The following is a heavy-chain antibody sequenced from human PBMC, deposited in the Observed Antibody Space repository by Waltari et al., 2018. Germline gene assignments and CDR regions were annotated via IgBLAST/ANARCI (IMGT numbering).Heavy chain of an antibody. D-gene: IGHD6-6*01. CDR1: GGTFSSYA. Sequence: QVQLVQSGAEVKKPGSSVKVSCKASGGTFSSYAISWVRQAPGQGLEWMGGIIPICGTANYAQKFQGRVTITADKSTSTAYMELSSLRSEDTAVYYCARVGRQLELTFSYYFDYWGQGTLVTVSS. V-gene: IGHV1-69*13. CDR2: IIPICGTA. CDR3: ARVGRQLELTFSYYFDY. J-gene: IGHJ4*02.